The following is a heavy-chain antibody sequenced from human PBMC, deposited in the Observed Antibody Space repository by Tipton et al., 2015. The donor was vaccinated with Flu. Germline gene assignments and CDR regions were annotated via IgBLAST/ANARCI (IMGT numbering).Heavy chain of an antibody. CDR1: GYTFTSYG. Sequence: QLMQSGAEVKKPGASVKVSCKPSGYTFTSYGISWERQAPGQGLEWMGWISAYNDDTNYAQKVQDRVTMTTDTSTSTAYMELRSLRSDDTAMYYCARDYDILTGYYSFSEYFQYWGQGTLVTVSS. V-gene: IGHV1-18*01. J-gene: IGHJ1*01. CDR3: ARDYDILTGYYSFSEYFQY. D-gene: IGHD3-9*01. CDR2: ISAYNDDT.